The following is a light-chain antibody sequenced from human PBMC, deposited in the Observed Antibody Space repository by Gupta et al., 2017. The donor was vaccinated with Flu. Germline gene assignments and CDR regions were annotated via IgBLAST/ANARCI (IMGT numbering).Light chain of an antibody. J-gene: IGKJ1*01. V-gene: IGKV3-11*01. CDR1: QSINSY. Sequence: PATLSWSPGERATLSCRASQSINSYLAWYQQKAGQAPRLLIYETSNRATGIPARFSGSGSGTDFTLTISSLEPEDLAVYYCQQRSSWPRAFGQGTKVEI. CDR2: ETS. CDR3: QQRSSWPRA.